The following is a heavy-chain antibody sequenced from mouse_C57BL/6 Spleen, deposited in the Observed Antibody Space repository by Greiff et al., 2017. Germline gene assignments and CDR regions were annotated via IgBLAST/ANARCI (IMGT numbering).Heavy chain of an antibody. J-gene: IGHJ3*01. CDR1: GFNIKDDY. CDR3: TTVQDWFAY. CDR2: IDPENGDT. V-gene: IGHV14-4*01. Sequence: EVKVVESGAELVRPGASVKLSCTASGFNIKDDYMHWVKQRPEQGLEWIGWIDPENGDTEYASKFQGKATITADTSSNTAYLQLSSLTSEDTAVYYCTTVQDWFAYWGQGTLVTVSA. D-gene: IGHD2-14*01.